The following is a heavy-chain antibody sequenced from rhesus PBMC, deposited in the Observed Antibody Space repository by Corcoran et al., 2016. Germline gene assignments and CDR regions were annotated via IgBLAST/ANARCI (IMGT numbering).Heavy chain of an antibody. D-gene: IGHD2-21*01. CDR3: TSSPHAGVVVATPGDY. CDR1: GFTFSSYE. CDR2: ISGIGGTI. V-gene: IGHV3-100*02. Sequence: DVQLVESGGGLVKPGGSLRLSCVASGFTFSSYEMHWVRQAPGKGLEWVSVISGIGGTIYYADSVKGRFTISRDNAKNLLFLQMNSLRAEDTAVYYCTSSPHAGVVVATPGDYWGQGVLVTVSS. J-gene: IGHJ4*01.